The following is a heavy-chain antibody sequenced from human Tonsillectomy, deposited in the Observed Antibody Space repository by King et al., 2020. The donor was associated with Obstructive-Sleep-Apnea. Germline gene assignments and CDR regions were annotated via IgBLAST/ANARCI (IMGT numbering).Heavy chain of an antibody. CDR1: DGSISGYF. Sequence: QLQESGPGLVKPSETLSLTCTVSDGSISGYFWSWIRQPPGKGLEWIGYIYYSGSTNYNPSLKSRVTISVDTSKNQFSLKLSSVTAADTAVYYCARHFYLDYWGQGTLVTVSS. CDR2: IYYSGST. CDR3: ARHFYLDY. V-gene: IGHV4-59*08. J-gene: IGHJ4*02.